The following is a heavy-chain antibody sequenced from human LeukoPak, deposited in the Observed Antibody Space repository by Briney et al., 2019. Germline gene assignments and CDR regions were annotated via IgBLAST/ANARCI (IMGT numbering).Heavy chain of an antibody. Sequence: SETLSLTCTVSGGSISNYYWSWIRQPAGKRLEWIGRIYTSGSTNYNPSLKSRVTMSADTSKNQFSLKLRSVTAADTAVYFCARGSPYGTFDSWGQGTLVTVSS. CDR2: IYTSGST. J-gene: IGHJ4*02. D-gene: IGHD3-10*01. CDR1: GGSISNYY. V-gene: IGHV4-4*07. CDR3: ARGSPYGTFDS.